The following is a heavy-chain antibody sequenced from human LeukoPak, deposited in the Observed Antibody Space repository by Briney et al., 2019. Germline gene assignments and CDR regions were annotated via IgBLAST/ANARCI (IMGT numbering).Heavy chain of an antibody. J-gene: IGHJ4*02. D-gene: IGHD3-22*01. Sequence: PSETLSLTCAVYGGSFSGYYWNWIRQPPGKGLEWIGEINHSGHTNYNPSLKSRVTMSVDTSKNQLSLRLSSVSAADTAVYYCARDHNYDSSGYFLYYWGQGTLVTVSS. CDR2: INHSGHT. V-gene: IGHV4-34*01. CDR1: GGSFSGYY. CDR3: ARDHNYDSSGYFLYY.